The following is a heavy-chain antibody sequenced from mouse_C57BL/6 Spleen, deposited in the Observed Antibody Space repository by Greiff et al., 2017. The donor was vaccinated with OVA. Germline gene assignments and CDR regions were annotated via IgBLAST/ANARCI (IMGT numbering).Heavy chain of an antibody. CDR1: GYTFTSYG. Sequence: VQLQESGAELARPGASVKLSCKASGYTFTSYGISWVKQRTGQGLEWIGEIYPRSGNTYYNEKFKGKATLTADKSSSTAYMELRSLTSEDSAVYFCARVYYGSPFDYWGQGTTLTVSS. CDR2: IYPRSGNT. D-gene: IGHD1-1*01. CDR3: ARVYYGSPFDY. V-gene: IGHV1-81*01. J-gene: IGHJ2*01.